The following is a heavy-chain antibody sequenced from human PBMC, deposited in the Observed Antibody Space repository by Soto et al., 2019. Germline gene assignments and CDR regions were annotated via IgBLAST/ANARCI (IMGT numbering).Heavy chain of an antibody. CDR1: GGSISSGDYY. CDR3: ARLGRDGYNYVSY. V-gene: IGHV4-39*01. Sequence: SETLSLTCTVSGGSISSGDYYWSWIRQPPGKGLEWIGSVYYSGITYYNPSLKSRVTISVDTSKKQFSLKLSSVTAADTAVYYCARLGRDGYNYVSYWGQGTLVTVSS. D-gene: IGHD5-12*01. J-gene: IGHJ4*02. CDR2: VYYSGIT.